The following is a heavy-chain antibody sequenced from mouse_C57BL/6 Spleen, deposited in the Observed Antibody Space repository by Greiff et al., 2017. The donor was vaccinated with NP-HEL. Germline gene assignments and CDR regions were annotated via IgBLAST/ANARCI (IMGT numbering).Heavy chain of an antibody. CDR2: INPNNGGT. V-gene: IGHV1-26*01. J-gene: IGHJ2*01. CDR1: GYTFTDYY. CDR3: ARGYYEH. Sequence: EVQLQQSGPELVKPGASVKISCKASGYTFTDYYMNWVQQSHGKSLEWIGDINPNNGGTSYNQKFKGKATLTVDKSSSTAYMELRSLTSEDSAVYYCARGYYEHWGEGTTLTVSS. D-gene: IGHD2-3*01.